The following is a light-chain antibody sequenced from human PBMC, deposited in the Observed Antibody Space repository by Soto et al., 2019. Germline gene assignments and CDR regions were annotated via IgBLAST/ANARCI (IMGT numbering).Light chain of an antibody. CDR3: QHYDAYSRT. CDR2: KAS. CDR1: QSIDSW. J-gene: IGKJ1*01. Sequence: DIQMTQSPSTLSASIGDRVTITCRASQSIDSWLAWYQQKPGKAPKLLIYKASSLQSGVPSRFSGSGSGTEFSLTISGLQPDDFATYYCQHYDAYSRTFGQGSKVDVK. V-gene: IGKV1-5*03.